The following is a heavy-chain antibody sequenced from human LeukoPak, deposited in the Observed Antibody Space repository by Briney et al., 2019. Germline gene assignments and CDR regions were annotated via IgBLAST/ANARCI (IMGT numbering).Heavy chain of an antibody. D-gene: IGHD2-21*02. Sequence: PSGTLSLTCAVSGDSITSNEWWSWVRQPPGKGLEWIGEIHRGGRANYNPSLKSRVTMSVDKSRNQFSLKLSSVTAADTAVYYCARHGGQAYCGGDCYSLIDYWGQGTLVTVSS. CDR2: IHRGGRA. CDR3: ARHGGQAYCGGDCYSLIDY. V-gene: IGHV4-4*02. J-gene: IGHJ4*02. CDR1: GDSITSNEW.